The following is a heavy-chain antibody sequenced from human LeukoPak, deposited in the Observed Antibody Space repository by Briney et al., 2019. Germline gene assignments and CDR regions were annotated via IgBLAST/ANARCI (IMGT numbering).Heavy chain of an antibody. D-gene: IGHD6-19*01. J-gene: IGHJ4*02. Sequence: SETLSLTCTISGGSIRSTSYYWGWIRQPPGKGLEWIGSIYYSGSTYYNPSLKSRVTISVDTSKNQFSLKLSSVTAADTAVYYCARLGSGWYWADYWGQGTLVTVSS. CDR1: GGSIRSTSYY. CDR3: ARLGSGWYWADY. V-gene: IGHV4-39*01. CDR2: IYYSGST.